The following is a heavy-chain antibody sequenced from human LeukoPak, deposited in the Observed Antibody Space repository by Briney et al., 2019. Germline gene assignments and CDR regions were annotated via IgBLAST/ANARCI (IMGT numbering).Heavy chain of an antibody. Sequence: GGSLRLSCAASGFTFSSYAMSWVRQAPGKGLEWVSAISGSGGSTYYADSVKGRFTISRDNSKNTLYLQMNSLRAEDTAVYYCARDKLKSSSWSTYYYGMDVWGQGTTVTVSS. V-gene: IGHV3-23*01. J-gene: IGHJ6*02. CDR2: ISGSGGST. CDR3: ARDKLKSSSWSTYYYGMDV. CDR1: GFTFSSYA. D-gene: IGHD6-13*01.